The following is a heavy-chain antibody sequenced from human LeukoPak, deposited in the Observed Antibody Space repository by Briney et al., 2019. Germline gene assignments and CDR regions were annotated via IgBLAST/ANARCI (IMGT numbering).Heavy chain of an antibody. J-gene: IGHJ6*03. CDR3: ARDGDRAEYCMDV. Sequence: TGGSLRLSCAASGFTFSSYSMNWVRQAPGKGLEWVSSISTSSIYIYYADSVRGRFTISRDNAENSLYLQMNSLRAEDTAVYYCARDGDRAEYCMDVWGKGTTVTVSS. V-gene: IGHV3-21*06. CDR1: GFTFSSYS. CDR2: ISTSSIYI.